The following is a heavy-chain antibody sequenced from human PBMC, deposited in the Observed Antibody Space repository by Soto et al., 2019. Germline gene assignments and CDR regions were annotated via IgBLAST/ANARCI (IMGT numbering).Heavy chain of an antibody. Sequence: EVQVLESGGGLVQPGGSLRLSCAATGFTFSDFAMSWVRQAPGKGLEWVSRIYGGGNGPHYADSVKGRVTISRDNSTSTLYLQMTSLRAEDTAVYYCAKMEVMAPWAYSFYYWGQGTLVTVSS. CDR1: GFTFSDFA. J-gene: IGHJ4*02. D-gene: IGHD2-21*01. V-gene: IGHV3-23*01. CDR3: AKMEVMAPWAYSFYY. CDR2: IYGGGNGP.